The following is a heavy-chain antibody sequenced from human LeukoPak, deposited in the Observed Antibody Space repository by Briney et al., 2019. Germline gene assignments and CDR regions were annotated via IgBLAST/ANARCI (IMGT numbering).Heavy chain of an antibody. CDR3: ARDPVPATARHFDY. CDR1: GFTFSSYA. D-gene: IGHD1-1*01. V-gene: IGHV3-30-3*01. J-gene: IGHJ4*02. CDR2: TSSDGNIK. Sequence: PGGSLRLSCAASGFTFSSYAMHWVRQAPGKGLEWVAVTSSDGNIKYYADSVKGRFTISRDNSKNTQYLQMNSLRGEDTGVYYCARDPVPATARHFDYWGQGTLVTVPS.